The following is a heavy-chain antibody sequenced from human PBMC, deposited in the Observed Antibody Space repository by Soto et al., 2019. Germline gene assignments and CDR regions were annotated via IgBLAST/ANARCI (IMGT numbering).Heavy chain of an antibody. Sequence: VQLVETGGGLIQPGGSLRLSCAASGFTVSSNYMSWVRQAPGKGLEWVSVIYSGGTTYYADSVKDRFTISRDNSKNTLYLQMNSLRAEDTAVYYCARGIAVAGFYFDYWGQGTLVTVSS. CDR3: ARGIAVAGFYFDY. CDR1: GFTVSSNY. V-gene: IGHV3-53*02. CDR2: IYSGGTT. J-gene: IGHJ4*02. D-gene: IGHD6-19*01.